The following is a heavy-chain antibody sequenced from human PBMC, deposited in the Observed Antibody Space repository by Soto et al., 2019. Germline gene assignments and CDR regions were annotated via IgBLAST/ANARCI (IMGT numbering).Heavy chain of an antibody. D-gene: IGHD3-10*01. J-gene: IGHJ6*02. V-gene: IGHV4-31*03. Sequence: QVQLQESGPGLVKPSQTLSLTCTVSGGSISSGGYYWSWIRQHPGKGLEWIGYIYYSGSTYYNPSLKSRVTIXEDXSXIQFSLKLSSVTAADTAVYYCARAHGSVYYYYGMDVWGQGTTVTVSS. CDR1: GGSISSGGYY. CDR2: IYYSGST. CDR3: ARAHGSVYYYYGMDV.